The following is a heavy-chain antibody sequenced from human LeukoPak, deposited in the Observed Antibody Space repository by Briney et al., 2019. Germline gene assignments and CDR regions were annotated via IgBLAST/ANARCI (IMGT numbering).Heavy chain of an antibody. Sequence: GTSQRLSCAASGFIFDDYAVHWVRQAPGKGLEWVSGISWNSGSMEYADSVKGRFTISRDNAKNSLFLQMNSLRAEDTAVFYCARDSGYNAFDIWGQGTMVTVSS. CDR3: ARDSGYNAFDI. CDR2: ISWNSGSM. V-gene: IGHV3-9*01. D-gene: IGHD5-12*01. CDR1: GFIFDDYA. J-gene: IGHJ3*02.